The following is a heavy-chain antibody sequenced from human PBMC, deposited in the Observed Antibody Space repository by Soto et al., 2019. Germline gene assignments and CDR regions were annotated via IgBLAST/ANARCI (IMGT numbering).Heavy chain of an antibody. CDR1: GDSFTNYG. J-gene: IGHJ4*02. CDR2: IDPSDSYT. CDR3: ARQKNEKALAGPFDS. V-gene: IGHV5-10-1*01. D-gene: IGHD6-19*01. Sequence: GESLKISCKGSGDSFTNYGISWVRQMPGKGLEWMGRIDPSDSYTNYSPSFQGHVTISADKSISTAYLQWTSLKASDTAMYYCARQKNEKALAGPFDSWGQGTLVTVSS.